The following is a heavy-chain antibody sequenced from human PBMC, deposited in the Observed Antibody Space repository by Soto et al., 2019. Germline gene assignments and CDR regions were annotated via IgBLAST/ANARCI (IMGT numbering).Heavy chain of an antibody. CDR2: IYWDDDK. J-gene: IGHJ4*02. Sequence: QITLKESGPTLVKPTQTLTLTCTFSGFSLSTSGVGVGWIRQPPGKALEWLALIYWDDDKRYRPSLKSRLTLTMDLSNYQVVLTMTYMEPVDRATYYCAYRHSYCSGGSCSSGFGYWGQGTLVTVSS. V-gene: IGHV2-5*02. D-gene: IGHD2-15*01. CDR3: AYRHSYCSGGSCSSGFGY. CDR1: GFSLSTSGVG.